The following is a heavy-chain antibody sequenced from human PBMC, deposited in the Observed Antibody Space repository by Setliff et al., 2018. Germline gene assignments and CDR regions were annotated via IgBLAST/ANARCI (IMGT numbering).Heavy chain of an antibody. Sequence: SETLSLTCTVSGDSISNYYWNWIRQPAGKGLEWIGRMHNSGSTNYNSFFQGRVSISVDESKTQFSLNLYSVTAADTATYYCARDKWVLVRTHNYYYVDIWGKGTTVTVS. CDR1: GDSISNYY. CDR2: MHNSGST. D-gene: IGHD3-10*01. V-gene: IGHV4-4*07. CDR3: ARDKWVLVRTHNYYYVDI. J-gene: IGHJ6*03.